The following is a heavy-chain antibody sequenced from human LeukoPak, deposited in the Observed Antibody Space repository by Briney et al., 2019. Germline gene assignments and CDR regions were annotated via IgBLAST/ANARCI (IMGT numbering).Heavy chain of an antibody. CDR1: GIPFSDFY. V-gene: IGHV3-11*03. CDR2: VSSSSSYT. CDR3: AAGTATDY. Sequence: GGSLRLSCVVSGIPFSDFYMNWIRQAPGKGLEWISYVSSSSSYTDYAESVKGRFTISRDNAKSALYLEMSDLRLEDTAVYYCAAGTATDYWGQGTLVIVSS. D-gene: IGHD1-26*01. J-gene: IGHJ4*02.